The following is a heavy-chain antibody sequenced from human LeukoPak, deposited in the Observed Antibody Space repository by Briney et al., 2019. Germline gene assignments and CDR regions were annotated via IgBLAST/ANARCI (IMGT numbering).Heavy chain of an antibody. J-gene: IGHJ2*01. CDR2: VSGSGGST. D-gene: IGHD3-16*01. CDR3: AKDQSLLGGWYFDL. Sequence: GGSLRLSCAASGFTFSSYAMSWVRQAPGKGLEWVSAVSGSGGSTYYADSVKGRFTISRDNSKNTLYLQMNSLRAEDMAVYYCAKDQSLLGGWYFDLWGRGTLVTVSS. V-gene: IGHV3-23*01. CDR1: GFTFSSYA.